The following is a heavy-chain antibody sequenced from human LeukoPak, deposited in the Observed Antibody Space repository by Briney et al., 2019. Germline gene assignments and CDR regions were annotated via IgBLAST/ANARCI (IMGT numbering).Heavy chain of an antibody. J-gene: IGHJ4*02. D-gene: IGHD2-15*01. CDR2: ISGSGGST. CDR3: AKVSLGYCSGGSCFYKWYFDY. V-gene: IGHV3-23*01. Sequence: GGSLRLSCAASGFTFSSYAMSWVRQAPGKGLKWVSAISGSGGSTYYADSVKGRFTLSRDNSKNTVYLQMNSLRAEDTAVYYCAKVSLGYCSGGSCFYKWYFDYWGQGTLVTVSS. CDR1: GFTFSSYA.